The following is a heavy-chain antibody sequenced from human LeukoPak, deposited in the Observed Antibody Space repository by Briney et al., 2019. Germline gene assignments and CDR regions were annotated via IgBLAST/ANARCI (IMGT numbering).Heavy chain of an antibody. D-gene: IGHD2-2*02. CDR1: GYTFTSYG. Sequence: ASVKVSCKASGYTFTSYGISWVRQAPGQGLEWMGWISAYNGNTNYAQKLQGRVTMTTDTSTSTAYMELRSLRSDDTAVYYCARGDLFVPAAIPLDYWGQGTLVTVSS. CDR2: ISAYNGNT. J-gene: IGHJ4*02. V-gene: IGHV1-18*01. CDR3: ARGDLFVPAAIPLDY.